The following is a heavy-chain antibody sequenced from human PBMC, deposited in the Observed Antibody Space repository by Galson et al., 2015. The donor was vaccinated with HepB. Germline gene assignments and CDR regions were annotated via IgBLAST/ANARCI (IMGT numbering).Heavy chain of an antibody. V-gene: IGHV5-51*01. CDR3: ARPWSDTAMVNWGLE. D-gene: IGHD5-18*01. CDR1: GYSFTSYW. J-gene: IGHJ4*02. CDR2: IYPGDSDT. Sequence: QSGAEVKKPGESLKISCTGSGYSFTSYWIGWVRQMPGKGLEWMGIIYPGDSDTRYSPSFQGQVTISADKSISTAYLQWSSLKASDTAMYYCARPWSDTAMVNWGLEWGQGTLVTVSS.